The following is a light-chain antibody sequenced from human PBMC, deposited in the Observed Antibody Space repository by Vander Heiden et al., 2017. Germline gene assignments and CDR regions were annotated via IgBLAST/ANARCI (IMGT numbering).Light chain of an antibody. CDR2: DTY. CDR1: NSNIGNDF. CDR3: VAWDSSRSARL. J-gene: IGLJ3*02. Sequence: SVLTQPPSVSAAPGQKVTISCSGSNSNIGNDFVSWYQHLRRTAPKLLSYDTYQRPSGIPDRFAASKSGTSATLDITGLQTGDEADYYCVAWDSSRSARLFGGGTKLTVL. V-gene: IGLV1-51*01.